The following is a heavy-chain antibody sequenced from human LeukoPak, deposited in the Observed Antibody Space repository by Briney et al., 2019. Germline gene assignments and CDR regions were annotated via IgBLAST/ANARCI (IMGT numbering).Heavy chain of an antibody. CDR3: ARSTTGYSSSWYGSTNWFDP. CDR2: ISAYNGNT. D-gene: IGHD6-13*01. V-gene: IGHV1-18*01. CDR1: GYTLTSYG. J-gene: IGHJ5*02. Sequence: GASVKVSCTASGYTLTSYGISWVRQAPGQGLEWMGWISAYNGNTNYAQKLQGRVTMTTDTSTSTAYMELRSLRSDDTAVYYCARSTTGYSSSWYGSTNWFDPWGQGTLVTVSS.